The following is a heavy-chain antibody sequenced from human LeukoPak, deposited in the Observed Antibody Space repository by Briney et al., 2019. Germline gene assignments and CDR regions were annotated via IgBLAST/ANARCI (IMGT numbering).Heavy chain of an antibody. CDR2: IYHSGST. CDR3: ARASLGYCTNGVCPTRVDP. D-gene: IGHD2-8*01. Sequence: SETLSLTCAVSGGSISSGGYSWRWIRQPPGKGLEWIGYIYHSGSTYYNPSLKSRVTISVGRSKNQFSLKLSSVTAADTAVYYCARASLGYCTNGVCPTRVDPWGQGTLDTVSS. CDR1: GGSISSGGYS. V-gene: IGHV4-30-2*01. J-gene: IGHJ5*02.